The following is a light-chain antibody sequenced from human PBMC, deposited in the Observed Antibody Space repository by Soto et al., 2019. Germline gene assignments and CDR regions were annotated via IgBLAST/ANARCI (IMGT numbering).Light chain of an antibody. J-gene: IGKJ1*01. CDR3: QQSYSSPPT. Sequence: TQSPGTLSLSPGERATLSCRASQTITSTYLAWYQQKPGKAPKLLIFAASSLQSGVPSRFSGSRSGPDFTLVCSSLQPEDFATYYCQQSYSSPPTFGQGTKVDIK. CDR2: AAS. CDR1: QTITSTY. V-gene: IGKV1-39*01.